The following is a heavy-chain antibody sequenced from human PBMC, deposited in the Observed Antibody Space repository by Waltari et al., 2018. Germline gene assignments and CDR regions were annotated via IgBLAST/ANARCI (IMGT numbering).Heavy chain of an antibody. CDR3: ARVRIVVVPAAIIYYYYYMDV. CDR1: GGSISRYY. J-gene: IGHJ6*03. V-gene: IGHV4-59*01. CDR2: IYYSGST. D-gene: IGHD2-2*01. Sequence: QVQLQESGPGLVKPSETLSLTCTVSGGSISRYYWSWIRQPPGKGLEWSGYIYYSGSTNYTPSLKRRVTISVDTYKNQFSLKLSSVTAADTAVYYCARVRIVVVPAAIIYYYYYMDVWGKGTTVTISS.